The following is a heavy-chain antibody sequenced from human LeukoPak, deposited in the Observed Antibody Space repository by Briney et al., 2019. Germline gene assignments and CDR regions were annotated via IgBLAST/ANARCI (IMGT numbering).Heavy chain of an antibody. CDR3: ARESAVAGFDY. Sequence: GGSLRLSCAAAGFTFSSYWMSWVRQAPGKWREWVANIKQDGSEEYYVDSVKGRFTISRDNAKNSLYLQMNSLRAADTAVYYCARESAVAGFDYWGQGTLVTVSS. CDR2: IKQDGSEE. J-gene: IGHJ4*02. V-gene: IGHV3-7*01. D-gene: IGHD6-19*01. CDR1: GFTFSSYW.